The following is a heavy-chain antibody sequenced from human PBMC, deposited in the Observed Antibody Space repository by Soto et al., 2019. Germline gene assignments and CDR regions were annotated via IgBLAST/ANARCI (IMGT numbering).Heavy chain of an antibody. CDR3: ARGSFRNEKVWFGDSPPKVKHFYYGMDV. Sequence: PGGSLRLSCVASGFTFSRYEMNWVRQAPGKGLEWVSYICSSVSSKYYADSVKGRCTISRVSAKNSLFLQMVSLRTDDTAVYYCARGSFRNEKVWFGDSPPKVKHFYYGMDVWGQGTTVTFSS. CDR2: ICSSVSSK. CDR1: GFTFSRYE. J-gene: IGHJ6*02. V-gene: IGHV3-48*03. D-gene: IGHD3-10*01.